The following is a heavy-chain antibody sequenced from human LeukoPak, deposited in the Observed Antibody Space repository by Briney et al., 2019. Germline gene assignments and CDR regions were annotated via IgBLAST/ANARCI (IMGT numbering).Heavy chain of an antibody. CDR1: GYTFTGYY. J-gene: IGHJ6*03. CDR3: ARGLYSSGWYYYYYYMDV. CDR2: INPNSGGT. Sequence: GASVKVSCKASGYTFTGYYMHWVRQAPGQGLEWMGWINPNSGGTNYAQKFQGRVTMTRNTSISTAYMELSSLRSEDTAVYYCARGLYSSGWYYYYYYMDVWGKGTTVTISS. V-gene: IGHV1-2*02. D-gene: IGHD6-19*01.